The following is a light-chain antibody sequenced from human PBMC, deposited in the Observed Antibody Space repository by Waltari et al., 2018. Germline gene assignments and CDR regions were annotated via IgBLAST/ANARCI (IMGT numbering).Light chain of an antibody. Sequence: DIQMTQSPSSVSASVGDRVTITCRASQGIGTWLAWYQQKPGKAPKLLIYAASSLQSGVPSRFSGSGSETDFILTINSLQPEDFATYYCQQANNFPWTFGQGTNVEIK. CDR3: QQANNFPWT. V-gene: IGKV1-12*01. J-gene: IGKJ1*01. CDR1: QGIGTW. CDR2: AAS.